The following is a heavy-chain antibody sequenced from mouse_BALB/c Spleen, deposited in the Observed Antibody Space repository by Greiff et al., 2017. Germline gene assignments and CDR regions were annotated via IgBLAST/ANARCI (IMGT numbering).Heavy chain of an antibody. CDR3: ARSKYGNYVDYAMDY. D-gene: IGHD2-10*02. CDR1: GFTFSSYG. J-gene: IGHJ4*01. V-gene: IGHV5-6*01. CDR2: ISSGGSYT. Sequence: EVQLQESGGDLVKPGGSLKLSCAASGFTFSSYGMSWVRQTPDKRLEWVATISSGGSYTYYPDSVKGRFTISRDNAKNTLYLQMSSLKSEDTAMYYCARSKYGNYVDYAMDYWGQGTSVTVSS.